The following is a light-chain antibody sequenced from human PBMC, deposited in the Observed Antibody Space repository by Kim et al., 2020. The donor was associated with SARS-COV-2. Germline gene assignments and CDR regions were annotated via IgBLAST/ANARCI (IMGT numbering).Light chain of an antibody. CDR1: QSVDNW. CDR3: KQYETYWT. CDR2: QAS. J-gene: IGKJ1*01. V-gene: IGKV1-5*03. Sequence: DIQMTQSPSTLSAFVGTRVTITCRASQSVDNWLAWYQQMPGKAPKLLIYQASKLASGVPSRFSGSGSGTTFTLTIYNLQPDDSAIYYCKQYETYWTFYPGTKVDIK.